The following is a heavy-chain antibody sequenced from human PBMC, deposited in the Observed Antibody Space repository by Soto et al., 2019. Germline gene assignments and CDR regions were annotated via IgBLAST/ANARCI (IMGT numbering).Heavy chain of an antibody. CDR2: IYTSGST. V-gene: IGHV4-4*07. D-gene: IGHD2-2*01. J-gene: IGHJ6*02. CDR1: GGSISSYY. CDR3: ARDGKKLLVRPAAQNIYDYYGMDV. Sequence: SETLSLTCTVSGGSISSYYWSWIRQPAGKGLEWIGRIYTSGSTNYNPSLKSRVTMSVDTSKNQFSLKLSSVTAADTAVYYCARDGKKLLVRPAAQNIYDYYGMDVWGQGTTVTVSS.